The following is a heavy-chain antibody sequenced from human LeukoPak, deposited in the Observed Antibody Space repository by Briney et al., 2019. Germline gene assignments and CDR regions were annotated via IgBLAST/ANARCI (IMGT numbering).Heavy chain of an antibody. CDR3: ARGYYYVNY. D-gene: IGHD3-22*01. J-gene: IGHJ4*02. V-gene: IGHV4-34*01. CDR1: GGSFSGYY. CDR2: INHSGGT. Sequence: SETLSLTCAVYGGSFSGYYWSWIRQPPGKGLEWIGEINHSGGTNYNPSLKSRVTISVDTSKNQFSLKLSSVTAADTAVYYCARGYYYVNYWGQGTLVTVSS.